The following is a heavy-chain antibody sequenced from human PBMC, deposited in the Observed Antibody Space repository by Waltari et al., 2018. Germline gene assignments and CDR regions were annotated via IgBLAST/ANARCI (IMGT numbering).Heavy chain of an antibody. CDR3: ARRLPYYYYGMDV. J-gene: IGHJ6*02. Sequence: QVQLQQWGAGMLKPSETLSLTCAVYGGSFSGYYWSWIRQPPGKGLGWIGEINPSGSTNDTPSLRSRVTISVDTSKNQFSLKLSSVTAADTAVYYCARRLPYYYYGMDVWGQGTTVTVSS. CDR2: INPSGST. V-gene: IGHV4-34*01. CDR1: GGSFSGYY. D-gene: IGHD2-15*01.